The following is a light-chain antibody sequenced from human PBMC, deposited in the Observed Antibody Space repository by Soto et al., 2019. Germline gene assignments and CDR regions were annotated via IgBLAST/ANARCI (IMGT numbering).Light chain of an antibody. V-gene: IGLV2-23*01. CDR2: EAS. J-gene: IGLJ1*01. CDR1: SSDVGSYNL. CDR3: CSYANFRPYL. Sequence: QSALTQPASVSGSPGQSITISCTGTSSDVGSYNLVSWYQHHPGKAPKLLIFEASKRPSGISNRFSGSKSDNTASLAISGLQAEDVADDYCCSYANFRPYLFGAVTKFTGL.